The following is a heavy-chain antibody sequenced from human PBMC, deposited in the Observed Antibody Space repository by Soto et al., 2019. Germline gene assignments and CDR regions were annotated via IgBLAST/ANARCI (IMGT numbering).Heavy chain of an antibody. Sequence: SETLSLTCTVSGGSINTYYWSWFRLPPGKGLEWIGYIYYSGSTSYNPSLKSRVTISVDTSKNHFSLKLTSVTAAETAVYYCARGRKIFHYWGQGALVTSPQ. CDR3: ARGRKIFHY. D-gene: IGHD3-3*01. CDR2: IYYSGST. V-gene: IGHV4-59*01. J-gene: IGHJ4*02. CDR1: GGSINTYY.